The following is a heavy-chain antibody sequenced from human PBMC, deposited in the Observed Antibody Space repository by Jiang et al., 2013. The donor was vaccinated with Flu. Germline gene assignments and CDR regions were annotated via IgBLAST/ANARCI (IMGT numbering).Heavy chain of an antibody. CDR2: IYWDDDK. J-gene: IGHJ4*02. V-gene: IGHV2-5*02. D-gene: IGHD4-17*01. CDR1: GFSLSTSGVG. CDR3: ALTSPGFYGDYVPLLGYYFDY. Sequence: KPTQTLTLTCTFSGFSLSTSGVGVGWIRQPPGKALEWLALIYWDDDKRYSPSLKSRLTITKDTSKNQVVLTMTNMDPVDTATYYCALTSPGFYGDYVPLLGYYFDYWGQGTLVTVSS.